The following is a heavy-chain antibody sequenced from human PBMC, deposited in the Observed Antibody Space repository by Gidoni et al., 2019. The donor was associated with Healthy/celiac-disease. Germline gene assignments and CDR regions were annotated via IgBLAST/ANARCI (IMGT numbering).Heavy chain of an antibody. V-gene: IGHV3-30*18. Sequence: QVQLVESGGGVVQPGRSLRLSCAASGFTFSSYGMHWVRQAPGKGLEWVAVISYDGSNKYYADSVKGRFTISRDNSKNTLYLQMNSLRAEDTAVYYCAKEKTAGYSYGYSYMDVWGKGTTVTVSS. D-gene: IGHD5-18*01. CDR2: ISYDGSNK. CDR3: AKEKTAGYSYGYSYMDV. CDR1: GFTFSSYG. J-gene: IGHJ6*03.